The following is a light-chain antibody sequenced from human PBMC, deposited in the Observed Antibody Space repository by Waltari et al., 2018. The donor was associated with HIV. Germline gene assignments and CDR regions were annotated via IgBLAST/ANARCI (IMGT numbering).Light chain of an antibody. V-gene: IGLV1-47*01. Sequence: QSVLTQPPSASGTPGQRVTISCSGTTSNVGSNFVSWYQQLPGTAPKLLIYRDNRRPSGVPDRCSGSKSGASASLAISGLRSEDEGDYYCATWDDSLGGFYVFGAGTKVTVL. CDR3: ATWDDSLGGFYV. CDR1: TSNVGSNF. CDR2: RDN. J-gene: IGLJ1*01.